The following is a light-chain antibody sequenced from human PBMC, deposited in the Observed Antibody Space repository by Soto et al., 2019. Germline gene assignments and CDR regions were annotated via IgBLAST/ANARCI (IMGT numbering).Light chain of an antibody. CDR1: SSDVAGYNY. V-gene: IGLV2-14*01. CDR2: EVT. Sequence: QSALTQPASVSGSPGQSITISCTGTSSDVAGYNYVSWYQQYPGQAPKLMIYEVTNRPSGVSDRFSGSKSGKTASLTIFGLQAEDEADYYCSSYTTSTTQVFGGGTKLTVL. J-gene: IGLJ2*01. CDR3: SSYTTSTTQV.